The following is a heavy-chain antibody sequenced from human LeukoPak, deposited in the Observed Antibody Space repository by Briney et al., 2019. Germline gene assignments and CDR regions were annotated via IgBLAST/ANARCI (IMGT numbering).Heavy chain of an antibody. J-gene: IGHJ4*02. CDR1: GFTFSSYW. CDR3: ARSDFDWLLVPFDY. Sequence: GGSLRLSCAASGFTFSSYWMSWVRQAPGKGLEWVANIKQDGSEKYYVDSVKGRFTISRDNAKNSLYLQMNSLRAEDTAVYYCARSDFDWLLVPFDYWGQGTLVTVSS. CDR2: IKQDGSEK. D-gene: IGHD3-9*01. V-gene: IGHV3-7*03.